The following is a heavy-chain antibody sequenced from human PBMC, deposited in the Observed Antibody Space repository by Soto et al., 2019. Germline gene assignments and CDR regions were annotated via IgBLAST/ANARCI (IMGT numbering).Heavy chain of an antibody. CDR2: ISVYTGDT. CDR1: GYTFTSYG. J-gene: IGHJ6*02. V-gene: IGHV1-18*01. CDR3: ARDRGGLGMDV. D-gene: IGHD3-16*01. Sequence: QVQLVQSGGEVKKPGASVKVSCKASGYTFTSYGVSWVRQAPGQRREWMGWISVYTGDTNYAQKFQGRGTMTTDTATSTVYVEPRSLRPDATAVYYCARDRGGLGMDVWGQGTTVTVSS.